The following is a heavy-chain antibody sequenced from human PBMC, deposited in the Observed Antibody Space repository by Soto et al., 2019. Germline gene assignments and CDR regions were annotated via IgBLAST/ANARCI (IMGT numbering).Heavy chain of an antibody. V-gene: IGHV1-18*01. CDR3: ARDCSSTSCYFGWVY. CDR2: ISAYNGNT. J-gene: IGHJ4*02. D-gene: IGHD2-2*01. Sequence: ASVKVSCKASGYTFTSYGISWVRQAPGQGLEWMGWISAYNGNTNYAQKLQGRVTMTTDTSTSTAYMELRSLRSDDTAVYYCARDCSSTSCYFGWVYWGQGTLVTVSS. CDR1: GYTFTSYG.